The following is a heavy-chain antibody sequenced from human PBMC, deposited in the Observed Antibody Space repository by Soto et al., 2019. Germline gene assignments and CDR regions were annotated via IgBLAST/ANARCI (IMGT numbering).Heavy chain of an antibody. D-gene: IGHD2-8*01. Sequence: SETLSLTCTVSGGSVSNSNYYWGWIRQSPGKGLEWIGSVYYRGRSYSTSSGKSRVTISVVTSKNQFSLNLNSVTASDTAVYYCVSQRTSVLTQAYFDYWGPGALVTVSS. CDR2: VYYRGRS. CDR1: GGSVSNSNYY. V-gene: IGHV4-39*01. CDR3: VSQRTSVLTQAYFDY. J-gene: IGHJ4*02.